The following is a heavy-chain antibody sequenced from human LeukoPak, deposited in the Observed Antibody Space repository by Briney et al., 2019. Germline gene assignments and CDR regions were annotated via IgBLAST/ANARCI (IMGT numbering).Heavy chain of an antibody. V-gene: IGHV4-4*08. CDR3: ARNLGQTWGTVTTDLWYFDH. Sequence: SETLSLTCSVSGDSISSDYWSWIRQPPGKGVEWIGYIYRIGNTDYNPSLKSRVTISLDTSKNQLSLNLTSVTAADTAVYYCARNLGQTWGTVTTDLWYFDHWGQGTLVPVSS. CDR1: GDSISSDY. CDR2: IYRIGNT. J-gene: IGHJ4*02. D-gene: IGHD4-11*01.